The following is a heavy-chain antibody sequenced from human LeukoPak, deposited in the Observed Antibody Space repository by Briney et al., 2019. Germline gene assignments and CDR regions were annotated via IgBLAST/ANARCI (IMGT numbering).Heavy chain of an antibody. V-gene: IGHV3-23*01. J-gene: IGHJ4*02. CDR2: ISGSGGST. CDR3: AKDSSVYYYDSRTLDY. Sequence: GGSLRLSCAASGFTFSSYAMSWVRQAPGKGLEWVSAISGSGGSTYYADSVKGRFIISRDNSKNTLYLQMNSLRAEDTAVYYCAKDSSVYYYDSRTLDYWGQGTLVTVSS. D-gene: IGHD3-22*01. CDR1: GFTFSSYA.